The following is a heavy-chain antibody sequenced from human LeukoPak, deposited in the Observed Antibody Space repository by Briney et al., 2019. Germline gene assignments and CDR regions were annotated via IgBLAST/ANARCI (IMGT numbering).Heavy chain of an antibody. CDR3: ARSPGNDGDYERVSYYYYGMDV. CDR2: IIPIFGTA. Sequence: SVKVSCKASGGTFSSYAISWVRQAPGQGLEWMGGIIPIFGTANYAQKFQGRVTITADESTSTAYMELSSLRSEDTAVYYCARSPGNDGDYERVSYYYYGMDVWGQGTTATVSS. CDR1: GGTFSSYA. V-gene: IGHV1-69*13. J-gene: IGHJ6*02. D-gene: IGHD4-17*01.